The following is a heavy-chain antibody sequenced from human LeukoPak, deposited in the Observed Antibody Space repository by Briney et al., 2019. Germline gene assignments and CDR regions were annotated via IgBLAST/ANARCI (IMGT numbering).Heavy chain of an antibody. CDR1: GFTFSIHG. CDR2: ISPRSSTI. J-gene: IGHJ2*01. D-gene: IGHD4-17*01. Sequence: HTGGSLRLSCGASGFTFSIHGMIWVRQAPGEGLEWVSYISPRSSTIYYADSVQGRFTSSRDDAKNSLYLQMHSLRAEDTAVYYCARVRGPTVTTWYFDLWGRGTLVTVSS. CDR3: ARVRGPTVTTWYFDL. V-gene: IGHV3-48*01.